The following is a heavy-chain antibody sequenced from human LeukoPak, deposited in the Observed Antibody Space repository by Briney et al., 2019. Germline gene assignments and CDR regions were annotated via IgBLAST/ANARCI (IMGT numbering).Heavy chain of an antibody. D-gene: IGHD6-19*01. CDR3: ASIAVAGKVAKGPFDY. V-gene: IGHV3-30-3*01. CDR1: GFTFSSYA. Sequence: GGSLRLSCAASGFTFSSYAMHWVRQAPGKGLEWVAVISYDGSNKYYADSVKGRFTISRDNSKNTLYLQMNSLRAEDTAVYYCASIAVAGKVAKGPFDYWGQGTLVTVSS. J-gene: IGHJ4*02. CDR2: ISYDGSNK.